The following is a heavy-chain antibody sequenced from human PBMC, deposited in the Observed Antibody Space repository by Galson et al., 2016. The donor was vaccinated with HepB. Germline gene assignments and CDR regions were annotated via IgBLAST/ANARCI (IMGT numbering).Heavy chain of an antibody. D-gene: IGHD1-26*01. V-gene: IGHV3-30-3*01. CDR2: IPFDGSDK. CDR1: GFTFSSYA. J-gene: IGHJ4*02. CDR3: ARDQTRRGPTTFDN. Sequence: SLRLSCAASGFTFSSYAMHWVRQAPGKGLEWVAVIPFDGSDKYYADSVKGRFTISRDNGRNTLYLQMNSLRAEDTGVYYCARDQTRRGPTTFDNWGQGTLVTVSS.